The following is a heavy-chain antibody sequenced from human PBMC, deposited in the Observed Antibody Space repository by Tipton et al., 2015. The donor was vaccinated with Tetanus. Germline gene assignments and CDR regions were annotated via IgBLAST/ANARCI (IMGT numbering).Heavy chain of an antibody. D-gene: IGHD3-16*02. CDR1: GGSVSSGSYY. J-gene: IGHJ3*02. CDR3: AREPQRGWNDYVWGSYRYSSDAFDI. CDR2: IYYSGST. Sequence: TLSLTCTVSGGSVSSGSYYWSWIRQPPGKGLEWIGYIYYSGSTNYNPSLKSRVTISVDTSKNQFSLKLSSVTAADTAVYYCAREPQRGWNDYVWGSYRYSSDAFDIWGQGTMVTVSS. V-gene: IGHV4-61*01.